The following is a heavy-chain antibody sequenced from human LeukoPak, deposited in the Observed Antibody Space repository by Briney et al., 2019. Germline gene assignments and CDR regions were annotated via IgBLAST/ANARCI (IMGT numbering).Heavy chain of an antibody. CDR1: GFTFDDYA. Sequence: GRSLRLSCAASGFTFDDYAMHWVRQAPGKGLEWVSGISWNSGSIGYADSVKGRFTISRDNSKNTLWLQMNSLRAEDTAVYYCAKGSHFDYWGQGTLVTVSS. CDR2: ISWNSGSI. V-gene: IGHV3-9*01. CDR3: AKGSHFDY. J-gene: IGHJ4*02.